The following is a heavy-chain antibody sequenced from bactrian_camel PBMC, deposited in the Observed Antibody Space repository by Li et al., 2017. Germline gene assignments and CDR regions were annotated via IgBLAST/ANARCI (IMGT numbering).Heavy chain of an antibody. Sequence: QVQLVESGGGSVQAGGSLRLSCRASEDGLDDHCMGWFRQIPGREREAVATYTDSVRTSYLDSVKGRFFIAKDDAKNTLYLQMDSLKPEDTAKYYCAATLRERGSSKCPSEYDYWGQGTQVTVS. CDR2: YTDSVRT. V-gene: IGHV3S55*01. CDR1: EDGLDDHC. D-gene: IGHD1*01. CDR3: AATLRERGSSKCPSEYDY. J-gene: IGHJ4*01.